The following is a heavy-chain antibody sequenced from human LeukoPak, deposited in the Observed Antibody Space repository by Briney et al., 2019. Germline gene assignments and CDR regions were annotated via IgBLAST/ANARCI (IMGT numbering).Heavy chain of an antibody. Sequence: PGRSLRLSCAASGFTFSSPAMHWVRQAPGKGLEWLAIIFNDGNQKYNADSVKGRFTISRDNSENMLYLQMNSLRLDDTAVYYRVRDLSGSFTFDFWGQGTLVTVSS. CDR1: GFTFSSPA. D-gene: IGHD1-26*01. J-gene: IGHJ4*02. V-gene: IGHV3-30-3*01. CDR2: IFNDGNQK. CDR3: VRDLSGSFTFDF.